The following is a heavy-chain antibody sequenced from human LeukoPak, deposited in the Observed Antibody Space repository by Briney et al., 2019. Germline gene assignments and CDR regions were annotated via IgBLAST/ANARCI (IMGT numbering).Heavy chain of an antibody. CDR2: IYTSGST. Sequence: SQTLSLTCTVSGGSISSGSYYWSWIRQPAGKGLEWIGRIYTSGSTNYNPSLKSRVTISVDTSKNQFSLKLSSMTAADTAVYYCASTPTRNAFDIWGQGTMVTVSS. V-gene: IGHV4-61*02. CDR3: ASTPTRNAFDI. D-gene: IGHD1-1*01. J-gene: IGHJ3*02. CDR1: GGSISSGSYY.